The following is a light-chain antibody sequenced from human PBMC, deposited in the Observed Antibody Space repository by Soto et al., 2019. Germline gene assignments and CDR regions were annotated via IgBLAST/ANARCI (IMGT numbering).Light chain of an antibody. CDR2: EVT. CDR3: SSYISITTLFV. V-gene: IGLV2-14*01. Sequence: QSVLTQPASVSGSPGQSITISCTGTSNDVGGFNFVSWFQRHPGKAPKLIIYEVTHRPSGISSRFSGSKSGNTASLTISGLHAEDEADYFCSSYISITTLFVFGTGTKVTVL. CDR1: SNDVGGFNF. J-gene: IGLJ1*01.